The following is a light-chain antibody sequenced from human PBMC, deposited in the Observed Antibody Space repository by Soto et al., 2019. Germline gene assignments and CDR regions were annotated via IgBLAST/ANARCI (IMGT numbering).Light chain of an antibody. CDR2: GAS. Sequence: EIVLTQSPGTLSVSPGERASLSCRASQSVNNNYLAWYQQKPGQAPRLLIYGASTRATGIPDRFSGSGSGTDFTLTITRLEPEDFAVYFCQQYGDSRTFGQGTKVDIK. J-gene: IGKJ1*01. V-gene: IGKV3-20*01. CDR3: QQYGDSRT. CDR1: QSVNNNY.